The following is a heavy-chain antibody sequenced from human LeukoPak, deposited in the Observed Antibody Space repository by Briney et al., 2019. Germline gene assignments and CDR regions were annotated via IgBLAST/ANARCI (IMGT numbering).Heavy chain of an antibody. D-gene: IGHD6-19*01. CDR2: INSDGSST. V-gene: IGHV3-74*01. CDR1: GFTFSTYW. J-gene: IGHJ4*02. CDR3: ARVINSGWLGELSD. Sequence: GGSLRLSCAASGFTFSTYWMHWVRQAPGKGLVWVSRINSDGSSTAYADSVKGRFSISRDNAKNTLYLQMNSLRAEDTAVYYCARVINSGWLGELSDWGQGTLVTVSS.